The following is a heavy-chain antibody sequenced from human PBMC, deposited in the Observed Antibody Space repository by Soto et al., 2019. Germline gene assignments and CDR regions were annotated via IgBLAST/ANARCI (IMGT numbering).Heavy chain of an antibody. D-gene: IGHD3-3*01. V-gene: IGHV3-13*01. CDR2: IGTAGDT. Sequence: GGSLRLSCAASGFTFSSYDMHWVRQATGKGLEWVSAIGTAGDTYYPGSVKGRFTISRENAKNSLYLQMNSLRAGDTAVYYCARNIGGDYDFWKMDVWGKGTTVTVSS. J-gene: IGHJ6*04. CDR3: ARNIGGDYDFWKMDV. CDR1: GFTFSSYD.